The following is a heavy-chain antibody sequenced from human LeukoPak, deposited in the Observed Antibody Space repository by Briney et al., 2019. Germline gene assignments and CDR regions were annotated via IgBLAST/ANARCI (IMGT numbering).Heavy chain of an antibody. V-gene: IGHV4-30-2*01. CDR1: GGSISSGGYY. CDR3: ARSLGPHSSSFLLFDY. D-gene: IGHD6-6*01. CDR2: IYHSGST. J-gene: IGHJ4*02. Sequence: SETLSLTCTVSGGSISSGGYYWSWIRQPPGKGLEWIGYIYHSGSTFYNPSLKSRATISVDRSKNQFSLKLSSVTAADTAVYYCARSLGPHSSSFLLFDYWGQGTLVTVSS.